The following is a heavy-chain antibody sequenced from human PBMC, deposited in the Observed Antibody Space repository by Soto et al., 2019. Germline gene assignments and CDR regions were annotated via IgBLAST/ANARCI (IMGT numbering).Heavy chain of an antibody. Sequence: PSETLSLTGTVSGASISSSYWSWIRQSPGKGLEWIGYVYYSGSTKYNPSLKSRVTISVDTSKNQFSLKLSSVTDADTAVYYCARGYYDSNGQSNTFDIWGQGTMVTVSS. CDR2: VYYSGST. CDR3: ARGYYDSNGQSNTFDI. CDR1: GASISSSY. D-gene: IGHD3-22*01. V-gene: IGHV4-59*01. J-gene: IGHJ3*02.